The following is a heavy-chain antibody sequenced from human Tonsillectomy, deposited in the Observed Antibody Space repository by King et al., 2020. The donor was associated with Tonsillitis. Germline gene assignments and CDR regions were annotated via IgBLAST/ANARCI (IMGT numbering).Heavy chain of an antibody. CDR2: ISYDGSNK. J-gene: IGHJ6*02. CDR1: GFTFSSYG. V-gene: IGHV3-30*18. D-gene: IGHD2-2*01. Sequence: QLVQSGGGVVQPGRSLRLSCAASGFTFSSYGMHWVRQAPGKGLEWVAVISYDGSNKYYADSVKGRFTISRDNSKNTLYLQMNSLRAEDTVVYYCAKDLGQVVVVPYGMDVWGQGTTVTVSS. CDR3: AKDLGQVVVVPYGMDV.